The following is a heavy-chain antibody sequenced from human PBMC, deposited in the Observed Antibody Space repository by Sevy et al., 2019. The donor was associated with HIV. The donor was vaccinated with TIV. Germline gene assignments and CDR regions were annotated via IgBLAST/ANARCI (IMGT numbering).Heavy chain of an antibody. CDR3: ARGSCIGGSCHTGYHGMDV. CDR1: GFIFSGYN. V-gene: IGHV3-21*06. Sequence: GGSLRLSCAASGFIFSGYNMHWVRQAPGKGLEWVSSISTSSTYIYQADSVKGRFTISRDKAQNSVYLQMNSLRVEDTALYYCARGSCIGGSCHTGYHGMDVWGQGTTVTVSS. CDR2: ISTSSTYI. D-gene: IGHD2-15*01. J-gene: IGHJ6*02.